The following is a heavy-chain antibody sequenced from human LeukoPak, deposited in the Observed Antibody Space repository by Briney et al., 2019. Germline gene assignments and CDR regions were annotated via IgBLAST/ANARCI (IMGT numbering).Heavy chain of an antibody. CDR1: GYTFTGYY. V-gene: IGHV1-2*02. CDR2: INPNSGGT. J-gene: IGHJ4*02. CDR3: AREIKNYYYDSSGTWDY. Sequence: ASVKVSCKASGYTFTGYYMHWVRQAHGQVLQWMGWINPNSGGTNYAQKFQGRVTMTRDTSISTAYRELSRRACGDTAVDYCAREIKNYYYDSSGTWDYWGQGTLVTVSS. D-gene: IGHD3-22*01.